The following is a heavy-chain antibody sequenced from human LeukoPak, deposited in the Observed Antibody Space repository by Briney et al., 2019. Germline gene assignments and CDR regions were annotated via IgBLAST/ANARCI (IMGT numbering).Heavy chain of an antibody. CDR3: AKGDYYDSSGSSYNYYYGMDV. J-gene: IGHJ6*02. V-gene: IGHV3-23*01. D-gene: IGHD3-22*01. Sequence: GGPLRLSCAASGFTFSSYAMSWVRQAPGKGLEWVSAISGSGGSTYYADSVKGRFTISRDNSKNTLYLQMNSLRAEDTAVYYCAKGDYYDSSGSSYNYYYGMDVWGQGTTVTVSS. CDR2: ISGSGGST. CDR1: GFTFSSYA.